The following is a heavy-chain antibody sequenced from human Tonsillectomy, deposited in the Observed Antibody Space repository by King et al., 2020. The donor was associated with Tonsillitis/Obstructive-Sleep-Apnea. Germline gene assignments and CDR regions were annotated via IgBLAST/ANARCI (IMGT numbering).Heavy chain of an antibody. V-gene: IGHV3-74*01. J-gene: IGHJ4*02. CDR2: NKWDGSTT. CDR3: ARVGRVADLPAAPDY. Sequence: VQLVESGGGLVQPGGFPRTPCSALGITLSSLRMPLVRQAPGKGLVLVSRNKWDGSTTSLADSVKGRFTISRDNAKNTLFLQMNSLRAEDTAVYYCARVGRVADLPAAPDYWGQGTLVTVSS. CDR1: GITLSSLR. D-gene: IGHD2-2*01.